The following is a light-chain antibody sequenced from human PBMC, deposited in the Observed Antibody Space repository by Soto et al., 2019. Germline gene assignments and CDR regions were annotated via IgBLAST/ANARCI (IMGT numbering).Light chain of an antibody. Sequence: EIVLTQSPGTLSLSPGERATLSCRASQSVSSSYLAWYQQKPGQAPSLLIYAASSMATGIPDRFSGSGSGTDFTLTISRLEPEDFAVYYCQQYGSSLFTFGPGTKVDIK. V-gene: IGKV3-20*01. CDR1: QSVSSSY. J-gene: IGKJ3*01. CDR2: AAS. CDR3: QQYGSSLFT.